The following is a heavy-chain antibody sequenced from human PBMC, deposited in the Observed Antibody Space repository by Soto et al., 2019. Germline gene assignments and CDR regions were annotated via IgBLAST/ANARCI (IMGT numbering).Heavy chain of an antibody. CDR1: GYTFTSYD. CDR3: ARSPSIVVVPAAMGNDAFDI. Sequence: QVQLVQSGAEVKKPGASVKVSCKASGYTFTSYDINWVRQATGQGLEWMGWMNPNSGNTGYAQKFQGRVTMTRNTSISTAYMELSSLRSEDTAVYYRARSPSIVVVPAAMGNDAFDIWGQGTMVTVSS. V-gene: IGHV1-8*01. D-gene: IGHD2-2*01. CDR2: MNPNSGNT. J-gene: IGHJ3*02.